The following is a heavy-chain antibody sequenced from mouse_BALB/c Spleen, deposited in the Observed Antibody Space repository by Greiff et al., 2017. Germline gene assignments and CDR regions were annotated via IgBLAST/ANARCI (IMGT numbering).Heavy chain of an antibody. J-gene: IGHJ4*01. Sequence: VMLVESGPGLVAPSQSLSITCTVSGFSLTSYGVHWVRQPPGKGLEWLGVIWAGGSTNYNSALMSRLSISKDNSKSQVFLKMNSLQTDDTAMYYCARAPITTVGATGYYYAMDYWGQGTSVTVSS. V-gene: IGHV2-9*02. CDR1: GFSLTSYG. CDR2: IWAGGST. D-gene: IGHD1-1*01. CDR3: ARAPITTVGATGYYYAMDY.